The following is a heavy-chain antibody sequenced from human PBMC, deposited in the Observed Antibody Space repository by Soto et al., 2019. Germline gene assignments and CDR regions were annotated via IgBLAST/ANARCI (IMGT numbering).Heavy chain of an antibody. D-gene: IGHD3-3*01. CDR3: AKALTYYDFWRGGGTGAFDI. CDR2: ISGSGDST. CDR1: VHTFRSYA. V-gene: IGHV3-23*01. Sequence: GSLRRSCSAYVHTFRSYAMSWVREAPGKGLEWVSAISGSGDSTYYADSVKGRFTISRDNSKNTLYLQMNSLRAEDTAVYYCAKALTYYDFWRGGGTGAFDIWGQGTMLNVPS. J-gene: IGHJ3*02.